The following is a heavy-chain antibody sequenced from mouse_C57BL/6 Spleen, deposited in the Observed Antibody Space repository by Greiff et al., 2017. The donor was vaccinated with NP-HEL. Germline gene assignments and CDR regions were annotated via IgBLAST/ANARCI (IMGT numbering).Heavy chain of an antibody. CDR2: IDPSDSYT. Sequence: QVQLQQPGAELVMPGASVKLSCKASGYTFTSYWMHWVKQRPGQGLEWIGEIDPSDSYTNYNQKFKGKSTLTVDKSSSTAYMQLSSLTSEDSAVYYCAILYDAMDYWGQGTSVTVSS. CDR1: GYTFTSYW. J-gene: IGHJ4*01. V-gene: IGHV1-69*01. CDR3: AILYDAMDY.